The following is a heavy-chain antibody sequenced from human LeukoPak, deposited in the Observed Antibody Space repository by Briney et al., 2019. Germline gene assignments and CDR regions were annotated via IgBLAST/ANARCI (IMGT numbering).Heavy chain of an antibody. CDR1: GGSFSGYY. D-gene: IGHD3-10*01. J-gene: IGHJ4*02. Sequence: SEPLSLTCAVYGGSFSGYYWSWIRQPAGNGLEWMGKINHSGSTNYNPSLKSRVTISVDTSKNQFSLKLSSVTAADTAVYYCARGPVLLWFGESHFDYWGQGTLVTVPS. V-gene: IGHV4-34*01. CDR3: ARGPVLLWFGESHFDY. CDR2: INHSGST.